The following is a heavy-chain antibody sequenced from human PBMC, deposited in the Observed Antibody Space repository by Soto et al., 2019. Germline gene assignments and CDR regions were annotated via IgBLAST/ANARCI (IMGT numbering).Heavy chain of an antibody. CDR2: IDPSDSYT. J-gene: IGHJ6*02. V-gene: IGHV5-10-1*01. Sequence: GESLKISCKGSGYSFTSYWISWVRQMPGKGLEWMGRIDPSDSYTNYSPSFQGHVTISADKSISTAYLQWSSLKAPDTAMYYCAVSNYVGYYYYYGMDVWGQGTTVTVSS. CDR3: AVSNYVGYYYYYGMDV. D-gene: IGHD4-4*01. CDR1: GYSFTSYW.